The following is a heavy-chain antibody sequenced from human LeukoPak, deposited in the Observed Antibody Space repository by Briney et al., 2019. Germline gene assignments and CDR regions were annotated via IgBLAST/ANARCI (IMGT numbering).Heavy chain of an antibody. V-gene: IGHV3-64*01. CDR2: ISSNGGST. D-gene: IGHD6-6*01. Sequence: GGSLRLSCAASGFTFSSYAMHWVRQAPGKGLEYVSAISSNGGSTYYANSVKGRFTISRDNSKNTLYLQMGSLGAEDMAVYYCVRAASSSGSDYWGQGTLVTVSS. CDR3: VRAASSSGSDY. J-gene: IGHJ4*02. CDR1: GFTFSSYA.